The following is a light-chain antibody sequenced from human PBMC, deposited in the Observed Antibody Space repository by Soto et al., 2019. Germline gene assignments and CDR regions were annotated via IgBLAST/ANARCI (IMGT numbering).Light chain of an antibody. V-gene: IGLV2-14*03. CDR2: DVS. CDR3: SSFTSSDTLVV. J-gene: IGLJ2*01. Sequence: QSALTQPASVSGSPGQSITISCTGTSSDVGGYNFVSWYQTHPAKAPKLMIYDVSNRPSGVSNRFSGSKSGNTASLTISGLQAEDEAHYYCSSFTSSDTLVVFGGGTKLTVL. CDR1: SSDVGGYNF.